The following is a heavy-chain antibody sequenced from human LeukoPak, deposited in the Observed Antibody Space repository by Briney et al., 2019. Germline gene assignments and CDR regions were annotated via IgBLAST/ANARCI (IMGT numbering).Heavy chain of an antibody. CDR2: ISHSGSA. J-gene: IGHJ4*02. Sequence: SETLSLTCSVSGDSRSSGSYWGWARQSPGKGLEWVGSISHSGSAYYNPSLKSRVTISVDTSKSHFSLRLTSVTAADTAVYYCVRSQFGYFDWLSAFCFDYWGQGTRVTVSS. CDR3: VRSQFGYFDWLSAFCFDY. CDR1: GDSRSSGSY. V-gene: IGHV4-38-2*01. D-gene: IGHD3-9*01.